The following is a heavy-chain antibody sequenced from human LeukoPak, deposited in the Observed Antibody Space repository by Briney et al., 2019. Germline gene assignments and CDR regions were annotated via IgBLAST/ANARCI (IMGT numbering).Heavy chain of an antibody. CDR2: ISAYNGYT. V-gene: IGHV1-18*01. J-gene: IGHJ3*02. CDR3: ARDGYCSSSSCYPFEALDI. CDR1: GYIFINYG. D-gene: IGHD2-2*01. Sequence: GVSVKVSCKASGYIFINYGITWVRQAPGQGLEWMGRISAYNGYTNYAQKFQGRVTMTTDTSTRTAYMELRRLRSDDTAAYFCARDGYCSSSSCYPFEALDIWGQGTMVTVSS.